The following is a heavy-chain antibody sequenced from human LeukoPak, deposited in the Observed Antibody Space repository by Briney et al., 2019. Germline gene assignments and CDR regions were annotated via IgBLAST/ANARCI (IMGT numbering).Heavy chain of an antibody. CDR3: AKDRAGAKARDAFDI. Sequence: GSLRLSCAASGFTFSSYAMSWVRQAPGKGLEWVSAISGSGGSTYYADSVKGRLTISRDNSKNTLYLQMNSLRAEDTAVYYCAKDRAGAKARDAFDIWGQGTMVTVSS. CDR1: GFTFSSYA. V-gene: IGHV3-23*01. J-gene: IGHJ3*02. D-gene: IGHD1-26*01. CDR2: ISGSGGST.